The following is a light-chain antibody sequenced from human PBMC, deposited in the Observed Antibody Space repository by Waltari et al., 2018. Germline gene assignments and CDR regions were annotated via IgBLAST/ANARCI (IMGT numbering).Light chain of an antibody. CDR3: SSYTASGTLV. CDR1: SSDVIPYNY. V-gene: IGLV2-14*03. Sequence: QSALTQPASVSESPGQSITISCTATSSDVIPYNYVSWYQQHPGTAPKLLIYDVNNRPSGGSVRFSGSKSGNAASLTISRLQAEDEADYYCSSYTASGTLVFGGGARLTVL. CDR2: DVN. J-gene: IGLJ2*01.